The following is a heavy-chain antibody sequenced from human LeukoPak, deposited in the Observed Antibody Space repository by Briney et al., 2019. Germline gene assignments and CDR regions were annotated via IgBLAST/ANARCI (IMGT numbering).Heavy chain of an antibody. D-gene: IGHD1-26*01. J-gene: IGHJ3*02. V-gene: IGHV3-7*03. CDR2: IKEDGSEK. CDR3: ARLHSAIYYGDAFDI. Sequence: GGSLRLSCAVSGFTFSSYWMTWVRKAPGKGLEWVAKIKEDGSEKYYVDSVKGRFTVSRDNVKNSLFLQMNSLRAEDTAAYYCARLHSAIYYGDAFDIWGQGTMVTVSS. CDR1: GFTFSSYW.